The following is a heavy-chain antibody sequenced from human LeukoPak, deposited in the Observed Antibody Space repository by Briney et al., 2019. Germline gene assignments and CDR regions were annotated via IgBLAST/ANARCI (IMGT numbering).Heavy chain of an antibody. V-gene: IGHV1-69*05. CDR3: AWDDYVWGSYRSNGYFDY. Sequence: ASVKVSCEASGGTFSSYAISWVRQAPGQGLEWMGGIIPIFGTANYAQKFQGRVTITTDESTSTAYMELSSLRSEDTAVYYCAWDDYVWGSYRSNGYFDYWGQGTLVTVSS. J-gene: IGHJ4*02. CDR1: GGTFSSYA. CDR2: IIPIFGTA. D-gene: IGHD3-16*02.